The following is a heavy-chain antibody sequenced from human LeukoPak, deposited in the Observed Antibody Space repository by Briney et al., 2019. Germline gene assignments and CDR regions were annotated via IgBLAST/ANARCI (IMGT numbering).Heavy chain of an antibody. CDR2: ILSSGSTI. CDR1: GFTFSNYE. V-gene: IGHV3-48*03. Sequence: PGGSLRLSCAASGFTFSNYEMNWVRQAPGKGLEWVSYILSSGSTIYYADSVKGRFTISRDNAKNSLYLQMNSLRAEDTAVYYCAREDLTGYSSYFDSWGQGTLVTVSS. D-gene: IGHD5-18*01. CDR3: AREDLTGYSSYFDS. J-gene: IGHJ4*02.